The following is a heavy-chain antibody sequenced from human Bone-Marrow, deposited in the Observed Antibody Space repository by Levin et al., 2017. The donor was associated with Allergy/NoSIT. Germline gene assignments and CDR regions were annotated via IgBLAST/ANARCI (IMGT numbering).Heavy chain of an antibody. CDR2: ISGISSHM. V-gene: IGHV3-48*02. D-gene: IGHD2-2*01. J-gene: IGHJ4*02. CDR3: ARDLGNSGYAFDY. Sequence: PGGSLRLSCTASGFPFGNYAMTWVRQAPGKGLEWVAYISGISSHMYYADSVKGRFTVSRDNVKNSVSLQMTSLRDVGTGVYFCARDLGNSGYAFDYWGQGTLVTVSS. CDR1: GFPFGNYA.